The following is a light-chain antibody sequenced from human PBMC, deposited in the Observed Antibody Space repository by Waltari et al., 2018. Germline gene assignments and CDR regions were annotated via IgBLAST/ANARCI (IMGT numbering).Light chain of an antibody. CDR2: INT. J-gene: IGLJ1*01. CDR1: SSNSGCDP. V-gene: IGLV1-44*01. Sequence: QSVLTQPPSASETPGQRVPCPCSESSSNSGCDPGRWYQQLPDTAPKLLIYINTQRPSGVPDRFSGSKSGTSASLTISGLQSEDEADYYCAAWDDSRGYVFGTGTKVTVL. CDR3: AAWDDSRGYV.